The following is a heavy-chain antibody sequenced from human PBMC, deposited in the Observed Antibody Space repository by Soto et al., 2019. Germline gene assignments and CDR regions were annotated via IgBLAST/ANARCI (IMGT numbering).Heavy chain of an antibody. D-gene: IGHD2-2*01. Sequence: ASVKVSCKASGYTFTDSYIHWVRQAPGQGLEWMGWINPNSGGTIYTPKFQGWVTLTRDTSINTAYMELSSLKSDDTAVYYCARILGYCISASCPMPDYWGQGTLVTVSS. J-gene: IGHJ4*02. V-gene: IGHV1-2*04. CDR2: INPNSGGT. CDR3: ARILGYCISASCPMPDY. CDR1: GYTFTDSY.